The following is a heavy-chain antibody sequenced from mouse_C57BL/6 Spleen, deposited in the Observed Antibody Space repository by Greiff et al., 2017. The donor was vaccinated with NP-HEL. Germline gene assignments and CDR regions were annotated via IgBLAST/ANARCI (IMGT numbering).Heavy chain of an antibody. Sequence: QVQLQQSGAELVRPGASVTLSCKASGYTFTDYEMHWVKQTPVHGLEWIGAIDPETGGTAYNQKFKGKAILTADKSSSTAYMELRSLTSEDSAVYYCTRFITTVWYFDVWGTGTTVTVSS. CDR3: TRFITTVWYFDV. CDR1: GYTFTDYE. J-gene: IGHJ1*03. V-gene: IGHV1-15*01. D-gene: IGHD1-1*01. CDR2: IDPETGGT.